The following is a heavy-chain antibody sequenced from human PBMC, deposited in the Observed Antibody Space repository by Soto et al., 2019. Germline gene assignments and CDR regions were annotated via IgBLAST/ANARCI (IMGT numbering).Heavy chain of an antibody. V-gene: IGHV1-69*12. CDR3: ASSAMDHYYYGMDV. Sequence: QVQLVQSGAEVKKPGSSVKVSGKSSGGTFSSYAISWVRQAPGQGLEWMGGIIPIFGTADYAQKFQGRVTITADESTSTAYMELSSLRSEDTAVYYCASSAMDHYYYGMDVWGQGTTVTVSS. J-gene: IGHJ6*02. CDR2: IIPIFGTA. CDR1: GGTFSSYA. D-gene: IGHD5-18*01.